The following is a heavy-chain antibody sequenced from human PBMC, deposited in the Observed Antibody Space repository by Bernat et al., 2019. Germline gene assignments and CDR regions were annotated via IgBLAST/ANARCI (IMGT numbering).Heavy chain of an antibody. CDR1: GGTFSSYA. Sequence: QVQLVQSGAEVKKPGSSVKVSCKASGGTFSSYAISWVRQAPGQGLEWMGGIIPIFGTANYAQKFQGRVTITADKSTSTAYMELSSLRSEDTAVYYCARDSRIRIAVALTHDAFDIWGQGTMVTVSS. CDR3: ARDSRIRIAVALTHDAFDI. V-gene: IGHV1-69*06. CDR2: IIPIFGTA. D-gene: IGHD6-19*01. J-gene: IGHJ3*02.